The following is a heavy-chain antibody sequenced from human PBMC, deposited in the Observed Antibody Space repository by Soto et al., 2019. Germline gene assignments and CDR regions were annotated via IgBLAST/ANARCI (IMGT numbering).Heavy chain of an antibody. J-gene: IGHJ6*02. CDR1: RFTFSDYA. CDR2: ISYDGSNE. V-gene: IGHV3-30-3*01. CDR3: ARDPGGDYYYYQMDV. Sequence: QVQLVESGGGVVQPGRSLRLSCAASRFTFSDYAMHWVRQAPGKGLEWVALISYDGSNEYYADSVKGRFTISRDNSKNTLYLQMNSLRGEGTAVYYCARDPGGDYYYYQMDVWGQGTTVTVSS.